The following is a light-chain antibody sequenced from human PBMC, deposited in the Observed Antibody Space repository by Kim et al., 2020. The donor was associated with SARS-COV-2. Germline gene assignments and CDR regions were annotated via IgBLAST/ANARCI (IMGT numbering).Light chain of an antibody. J-gene: IGLJ3*02. Sequence: QTAKLTCTGASKKGGDQGAVWLRQHQGRPPRLLSYRSNNRPSGISERISASRSGNTASLTIAGLQSDDEADYYCSAWDYSLTAWVFGGGTQLTVL. CDR2: RSN. V-gene: IGLV10-54*01. CDR1: SKKGGDQG. CDR3: SAWDYSLTAWV.